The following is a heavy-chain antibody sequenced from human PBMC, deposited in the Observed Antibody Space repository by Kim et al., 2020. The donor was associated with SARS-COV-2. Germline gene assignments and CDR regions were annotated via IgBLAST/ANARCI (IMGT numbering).Heavy chain of an antibody. CDR3: AREEDSSSWIS. CDR1: GYTFTGYY. Sequence: ASVKVSCQASGYTFTGYYMHWVRQAPGQGLEWMGRINPNSGGTNYAQKFQGRVTMTRDTPISTAYMELSRLRSDDTAVYYCAREEDSSSWISWGQGTLVTVSS. CDR2: INPNSGGT. J-gene: IGHJ1*01. V-gene: IGHV1-2*06. D-gene: IGHD6-13*01.